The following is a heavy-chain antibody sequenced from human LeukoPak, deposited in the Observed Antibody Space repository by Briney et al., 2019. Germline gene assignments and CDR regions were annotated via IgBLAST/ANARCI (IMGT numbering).Heavy chain of an antibody. V-gene: IGHV3-21*01. D-gene: IGHD3-10*01. CDR3: ARCGDGLPCDFDY. CDR1: GFTFSSYS. Sequence: GGSLRLSCAASGFTFSSYSMNWVRQAPGKGLEWVSSISSSSSYIYYADSVKGRFTISRDNAKKSLYLEMNSLRAEDTAVYYCARCGDGLPCDFDYWGQGTLVTVSS. CDR2: ISSSSSYI. J-gene: IGHJ4*02.